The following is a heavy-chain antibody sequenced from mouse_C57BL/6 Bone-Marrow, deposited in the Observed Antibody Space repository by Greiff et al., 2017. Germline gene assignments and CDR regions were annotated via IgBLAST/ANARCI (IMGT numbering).Heavy chain of an antibody. V-gene: IGHV1-81*01. CDR1: GYTFTSYG. CDR3: ARAPLLWLRRGMYYGYFDY. D-gene: IGHD2-9*01. J-gene: IGHJ2*01. CDR2: IYPRSGNT. Sequence: VKLMESGAELARPGASVKLSCKASGYTFTSYGISWVKQRTGQGLEWIGEIYPRSGNTYYNEKFKGKATLTADKSSSTAYMELRSLTSEDSAVYFCARAPLLWLRRGMYYGYFDYWGQGTTLTVSS.